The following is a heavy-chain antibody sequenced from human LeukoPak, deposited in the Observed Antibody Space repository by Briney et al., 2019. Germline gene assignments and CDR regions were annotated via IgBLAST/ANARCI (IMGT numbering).Heavy chain of an antibody. CDR2: IYYSGST. D-gene: IGHD2-2*01. J-gene: IGHJ6*02. Sequence: SETLSLTCTVSGGSISSGGYSWSWIRQHPGKGLEWIGYIYYSGSTYYNPSLKSRVTISVDTSKNQFSLKLSSVTAADTAVYYCARVGVVVPAARYGMDVWGQGTTVTVSS. V-gene: IGHV4-31*03. CDR3: ARVGVVVPAARYGMDV. CDR1: GGSISSGGYS.